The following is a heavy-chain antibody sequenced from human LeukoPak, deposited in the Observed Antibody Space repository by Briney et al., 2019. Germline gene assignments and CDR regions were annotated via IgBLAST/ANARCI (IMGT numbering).Heavy chain of an antibody. CDR2: INTNTGNP. CDR1: GYTFTSYA. V-gene: IGHV7-4-1*02. J-gene: IGHJ6*02. D-gene: IGHD3-3*01. CDR3: ARDIRDFWSGYLPPYYYGMDV. Sequence: GASVKVSCKASGYTFTSYAMNWVRQAPGRGLEWMGWINTNTGNPTYAQGFTGRFVFSLDTSVSTAYLQISSLKAEDTAVHYCARDIRDFWSGYLPPYYYGMDVWGQGTTVTVSS.